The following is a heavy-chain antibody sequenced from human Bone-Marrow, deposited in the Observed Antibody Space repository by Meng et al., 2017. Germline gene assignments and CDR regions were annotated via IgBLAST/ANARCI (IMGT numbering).Heavy chain of an antibody. J-gene: IGHJ6*02. D-gene: IGHD2-15*01. V-gene: IGHV1-69*13. CDR3: ARGYCSGGSCYRLIYYYYYGMDV. Sequence: SVKVSCKASGGTFSSYAIGWVRQAPGQGLEWMGGIIPIFGTANYAQKFQGRVTITADESTSTAYMELSSLRSEDTAVYYCARGYCSGGSCYRLIYYYYYGMDVWGQGTTVTVSS. CDR1: GGTFSSYA. CDR2: IIPIFGTA.